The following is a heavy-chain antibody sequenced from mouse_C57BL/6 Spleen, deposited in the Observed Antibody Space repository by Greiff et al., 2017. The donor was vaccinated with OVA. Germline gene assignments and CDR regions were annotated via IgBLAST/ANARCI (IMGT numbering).Heavy chain of an antibody. J-gene: IGHJ4*01. CDR2: IYPGSGNT. CDR3: ARDTTVVPAMDY. Sequence: QVQLQQSGAELVRPGASVKLSCKASGYTFTDYYINWVKQRPGQGLEWIARIYPGSGNTYYNEKFKGKATLTAEKSSSTAYMQLSSLTSEDSAVYFCARDTTVVPAMDYWGQGTSVTVSS. D-gene: IGHD1-1*01. CDR1: GYTFTDYY. V-gene: IGHV1-76*01.